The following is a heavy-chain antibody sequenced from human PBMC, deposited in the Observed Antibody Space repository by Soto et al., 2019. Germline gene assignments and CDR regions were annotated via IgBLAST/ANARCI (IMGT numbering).Heavy chain of an antibody. D-gene: IGHD3-3*01. CDR1: GYTFTSYG. Sequence: ASVKVSCKASGYTFTSYGISWVRQAPGQGLEWMGWISAYNGNTNYAQKLQGRVTMTTDTSTSTAYMELRSLRSDDTAVYYCASMNYDFWSRPGWFDPWGQGTLVTVSS. J-gene: IGHJ5*02. CDR3: ASMNYDFWSRPGWFDP. CDR2: ISAYNGNT. V-gene: IGHV1-18*01.